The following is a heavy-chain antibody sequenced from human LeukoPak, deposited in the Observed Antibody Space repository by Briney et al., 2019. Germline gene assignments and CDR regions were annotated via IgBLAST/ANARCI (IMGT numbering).Heavy chain of an antibody. CDR3: AKGAQWLVLNYFDY. J-gene: IGHJ4*02. CDR1: GFTFSSYA. Sequence: GGSLRLSCAASGFTFSSYAMSWVRQAPGDGLEWVSAISGSGGSTYYADSVKGRFTISRDNSKNTLYLQMNSLRAEDTAVHYCAKGAQWLVLNYFDYWGQGTLVTVSS. V-gene: IGHV3-23*01. CDR2: ISGSGGST. D-gene: IGHD6-19*01.